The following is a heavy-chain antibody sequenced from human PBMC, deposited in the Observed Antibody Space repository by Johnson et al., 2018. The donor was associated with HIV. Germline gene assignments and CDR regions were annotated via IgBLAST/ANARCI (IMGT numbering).Heavy chain of an antibody. CDR2: ISSNGGST. CDR3: ARGGITFGGVIAPGAFDI. CDR1: HFIFSNYY. Sequence: VQLVESGGGLAKPAWSPRLSCAASHFIFSNYYMNYVRQAPGNGLEYVSAISSNGGSTYYANSVKGRFTISRDNSKNTLYLQMGSLRAEDMAVYYCARGGITFGGVIAPGAFDIWGQGTMVTVSS. V-gene: IGHV3-64*01. J-gene: IGHJ3*02. D-gene: IGHD3-16*02.